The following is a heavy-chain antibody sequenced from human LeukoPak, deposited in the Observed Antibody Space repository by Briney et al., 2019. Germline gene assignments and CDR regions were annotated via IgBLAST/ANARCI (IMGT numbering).Heavy chain of an antibody. CDR1: GFTFDDYG. V-gene: IGHV3-20*04. J-gene: IGHJ3*02. Sequence: GSLRLSCAASGFTFDDYGMSWVRQAPGKGLEWVSGINWNGGSTGYADSVKGRFTISRDNAKNSLYLQMNSLRAEDTALYYCAGALTTVTTSAFEIWGQGTMVTVSS. CDR3: AGALTTVTTSAFEI. D-gene: IGHD4-17*01. CDR2: INWNGGST.